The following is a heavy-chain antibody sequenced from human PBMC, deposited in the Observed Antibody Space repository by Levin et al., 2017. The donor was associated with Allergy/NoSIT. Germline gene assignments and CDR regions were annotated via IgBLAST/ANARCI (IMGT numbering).Heavy chain of an antibody. V-gene: IGHV1-69*02. J-gene: IGHJ4*02. CDR1: GGTFSSYT. Sequence: ASVKVSCKASGGTFSSYTISWVRQAPGQGLEWMGRIIPILGIANYAQKFQGRVTITADKSTSTAYMELSSLRSEDTAVYYCASPTSSCSGGSCYPRYWGQGTLVTVSS. D-gene: IGHD2-15*01. CDR2: IIPILGIA. CDR3: ASPTSSCSGGSCYPRY.